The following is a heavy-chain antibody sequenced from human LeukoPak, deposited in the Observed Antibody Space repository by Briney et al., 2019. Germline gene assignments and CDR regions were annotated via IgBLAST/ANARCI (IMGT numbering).Heavy chain of an antibody. V-gene: IGHV4-59*01. D-gene: IGHD2-15*01. CDR2: IYNSENT. CDR1: GGSISSYY. J-gene: IGHJ3*02. CDR3: ARGGLGYCSGGSCYQGTFDI. Sequence: PSETLSLTCTVSGGSISSYYWSWIRQPPGKGLEWIGYIYNSENTNYNPSLKSRVTISLDTSKSQFSLKLSSVTAADTAVYYCARGGLGYCSGGSCYQGTFDIWGQGTMVTVSS.